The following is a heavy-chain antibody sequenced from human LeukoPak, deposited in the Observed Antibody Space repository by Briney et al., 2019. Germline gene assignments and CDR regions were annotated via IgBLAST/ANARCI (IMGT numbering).Heavy chain of an antibody. CDR2: IKQDGSEI. CDR3: ARVTRDAIDI. D-gene: IGHD2-21*02. V-gene: IGHV3-7*01. Sequence: GGSLRLSCAASGFTFSSYAMSWVRQAPGKGLEWVANIKQDGSEIYYLDSVKGRFTISRDNAKNSLYLQMNSLRAEDTAVYYCARVTRDAIDIWGQGTMVTVSS. J-gene: IGHJ3*02. CDR1: GFTFSSYA.